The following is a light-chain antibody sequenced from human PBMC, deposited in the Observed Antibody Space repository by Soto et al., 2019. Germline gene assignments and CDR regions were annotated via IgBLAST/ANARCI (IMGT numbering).Light chain of an antibody. V-gene: IGLV2-8*01. Sequence: QSALTQPPSASGSPGQSVTISCSGTSSDTGDYNYVSWYQQHPGEAPKLMIYEVSKRPSGVPDRFSGSKSGNTASLTVSGLQAEYEADYYCSSYAGSDNYVFGTGTKVTVL. CDR2: EVS. CDR3: SSYAGSDNYV. CDR1: SSDTGDYNY. J-gene: IGLJ1*01.